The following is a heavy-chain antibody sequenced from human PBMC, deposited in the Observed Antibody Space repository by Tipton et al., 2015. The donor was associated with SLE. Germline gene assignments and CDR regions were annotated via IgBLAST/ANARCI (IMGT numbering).Heavy chain of an antibody. Sequence: TLSLTCTVSGGSISSHYWSWIRQPPGKGLEWIGYIYYSGSTNYNPSLKSRVTISVDTSKNQFSLKLSSVTAADTAVYYCARGLGYCSSTSCYTGDYWGQGTLVTVSS. CDR3: ARGLGYCSSTSCYTGDY. J-gene: IGHJ4*02. CDR1: GGSISSHY. D-gene: IGHD2-2*02. CDR2: IYYSGST. V-gene: IGHV4-59*11.